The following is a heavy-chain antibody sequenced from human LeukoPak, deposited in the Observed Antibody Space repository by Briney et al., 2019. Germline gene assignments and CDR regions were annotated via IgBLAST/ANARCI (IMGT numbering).Heavy chain of an antibody. CDR1: GDSVSTNSVG. V-gene: IGHV6-1*01. Sequence: SQTLSLTCAISGDSVSTNSVGWNWIRQSPSRGLEWLGRTYYNSNWYNHYAVSVKSRIIINPDTSKNQFSLQLNSVTPEDTAVYYCARGWLQSGFDYWGQGPLVTVSS. D-gene: IGHD5-24*01. CDR2: TYYNSNWYN. J-gene: IGHJ4*02. CDR3: ARGWLQSGFDY.